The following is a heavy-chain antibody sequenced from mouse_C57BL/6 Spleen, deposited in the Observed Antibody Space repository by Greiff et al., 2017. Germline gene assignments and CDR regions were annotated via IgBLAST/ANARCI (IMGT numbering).Heavy chain of an antibody. D-gene: IGHD2-10*02. J-gene: IGHJ2*01. Sequence: EVQLQQSGPVLVKPGASVKMSCKASGYTFTDYYMNWVKQSHGKSLEWIGVINPYNGGTSYNQKFKGKATLTVDKSSSTAYMELNSLTSEDSAVYYCAREGMVVFDYWGQGTTLTVSS. CDR1: GYTFTDYY. V-gene: IGHV1-19*01. CDR2: INPYNGGT. CDR3: AREGMVVFDY.